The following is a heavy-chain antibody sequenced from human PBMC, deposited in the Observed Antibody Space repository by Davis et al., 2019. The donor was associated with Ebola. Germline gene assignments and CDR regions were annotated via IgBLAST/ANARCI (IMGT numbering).Heavy chain of an antibody. CDR1: GFTFSSYA. J-gene: IGHJ4*02. D-gene: IGHD3-3*01. CDR2: ISGSGGST. CDR3: ARAHYDFWSGRFDY. Sequence: GESLKISCAASGFTFSSYAMSWVRQAPGKGLEWVSAISGSGGSTYYADSVKGRFTISRDNSKNTLYLQMNSLRAEDTAVYYCARAHYDFWSGRFDYWGQGTLVTVSS. V-gene: IGHV3-23*01.